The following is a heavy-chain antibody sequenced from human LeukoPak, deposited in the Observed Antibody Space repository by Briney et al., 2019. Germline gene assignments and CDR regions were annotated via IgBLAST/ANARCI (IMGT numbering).Heavy chain of an antibody. V-gene: IGHV3-7*01. CDR3: AKEIHPRSSNGWPFDY. CDR1: GFTLSGYF. D-gene: IGHD6-19*01. CDR2: IKGDGSEK. Sequence: GGSLRLSCAASGFTLSGYFMSWVRQAPGEGLEWVASIKGDGSEKYYVDSVKGRFTISRDNSRNTLYLQMNGLGTEDTALYYCAKEIHPRSSNGWPFDYWGQGTLVTVSS. J-gene: IGHJ4*02.